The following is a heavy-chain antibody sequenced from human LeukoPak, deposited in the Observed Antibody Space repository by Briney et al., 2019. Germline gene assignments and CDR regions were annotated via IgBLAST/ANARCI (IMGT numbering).Heavy chain of an antibody. CDR2: ISYDGSNK. V-gene: IGHV3-30-3*01. CDR1: GFTFSSYA. D-gene: IGHD3-22*01. Sequence: GGSLRLSCAASGFTFSSYAMHWVRQAPGKGLEWVAVISYDGSNKYYADSVKGRFTISRDNSKNTLYLQMNSLRAEDTAVYYCARGSYYYDSSGYLFDYWGQGTLVTVSS. J-gene: IGHJ4*02. CDR3: ARGSYYYDSSGYLFDY.